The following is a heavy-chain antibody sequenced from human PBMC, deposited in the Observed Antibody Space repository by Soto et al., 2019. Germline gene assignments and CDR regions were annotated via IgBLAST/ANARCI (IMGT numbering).Heavy chain of an antibody. Sequence: QMQLVQSGPEVKKPGTSVKVSCKTSGFTFTDSAVQWVRQARGQRLEWLGWIVVGRGNTNYAQNFQERVTITRDMSTSTAYMELRSLRSEDTAVYYCAADRNCDSSRCYPYSFDYWGQGTLVTVSS. V-gene: IGHV1-58*01. CDR1: GFTFTDSA. CDR2: IVVGRGNT. CDR3: AADRNCDSSRCYPYSFDY. D-gene: IGHD2-2*01. J-gene: IGHJ4*02.